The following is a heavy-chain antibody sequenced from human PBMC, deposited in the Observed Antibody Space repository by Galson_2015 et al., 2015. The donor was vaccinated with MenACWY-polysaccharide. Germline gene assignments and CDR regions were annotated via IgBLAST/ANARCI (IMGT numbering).Heavy chain of an antibody. D-gene: IGHD3-10*01. Sequence: LRLSCAVSGFTVSSNYMTWVRQAPGKGLEWVSVIHNTGNTYYADSVKGRFTTSRDNSKNTLYLQMNSLRAEDTAVYYCASLTIAWGQGTLVTVSS. J-gene: IGHJ4*02. V-gene: IGHV3-53*01. CDR3: ASLTIA. CDR2: IHNTGNT. CDR1: GFTVSSNY.